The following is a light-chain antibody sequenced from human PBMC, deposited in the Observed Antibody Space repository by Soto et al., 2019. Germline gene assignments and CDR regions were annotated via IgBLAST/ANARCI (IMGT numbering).Light chain of an antibody. Sequence: QTVVTQETSFSVSPGGTVTLTCGLNSGSVSTTYYPSWYQQTPGQAPRTLIYSTNIRSSGVPDRFSGSILGNKAALTITGAQADDESDYHCMLYMGGGLVVFGGGTKLTVL. CDR2: STN. CDR1: SGSVSTTYY. V-gene: IGLV8-61*01. CDR3: MLYMGGGLVV. J-gene: IGLJ2*01.